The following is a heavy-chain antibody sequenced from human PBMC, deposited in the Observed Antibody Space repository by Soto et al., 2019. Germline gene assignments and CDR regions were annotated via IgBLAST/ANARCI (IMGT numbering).Heavy chain of an antibody. CDR1: GGSISSSSYY. V-gene: IGHV4-39*01. J-gene: IGHJ6*03. CDR2: IYYSGST. CDR3: ARLGSGSGSRYYYYYYMDV. Sequence: QLQLQESGPGLVKPSETLSLTCTVSGGSISSSSYYWGWIRQPPGKGLEGIGSIYYSGSTYYNPSLKSRVTISVDTSKNQFSLKLSSVTAADTAVYYCARLGSGSGSRYYYYYYMDVWGKGTTVTVSS. D-gene: IGHD3-10*01.